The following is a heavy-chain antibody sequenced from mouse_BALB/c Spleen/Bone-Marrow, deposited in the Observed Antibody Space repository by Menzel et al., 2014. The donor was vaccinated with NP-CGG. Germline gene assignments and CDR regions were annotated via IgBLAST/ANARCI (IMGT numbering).Heavy chain of an antibody. CDR3: AREGPWLAF. CDR2: IGTYYGDA. V-gene: IGHV1S137*01. CDR1: GYTFTDYA. J-gene: IGHJ3*01. Sequence: QVQLQQSGAELVRPGVSVKISCKGSGYTFTDYAMHWVKQSHAKSLEWIGVIGTYYGDATHNQKFKTKATMTVDKSSSTAYMELARLTSEDSALYYCAREGPWLAFWGQGTLVTVSA.